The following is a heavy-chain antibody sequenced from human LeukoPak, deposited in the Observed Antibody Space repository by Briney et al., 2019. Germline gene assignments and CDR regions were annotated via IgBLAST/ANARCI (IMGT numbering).Heavy chain of an antibody. V-gene: IGHV1-46*01. J-gene: IGHJ4*02. CDR3: ARDSTPTYYSGTYYFEY. CDR2: INPSGGST. CDR1: GYTFASYY. Sequence: ASVKVSCKASGYTFASYYMHWERQAPGQGLEWMGIINPSGGSTTYAQKFQGRVTMTRDTSTSTVYMELSSLRSEDTAVYYCARDSTPTYYSGTYYFEYWGQGTLVTVSS. D-gene: IGHD1-26*01.